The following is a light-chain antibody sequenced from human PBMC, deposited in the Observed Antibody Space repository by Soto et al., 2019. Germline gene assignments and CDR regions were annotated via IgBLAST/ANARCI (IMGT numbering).Light chain of an antibody. Sequence: TQSPATLSVTTGERATLYCRASQTVSRNLAWYQQRPGQAPRLLIYDISNRAAGVPARFSGSGSGTLFTLTITSLQSEDFAVYYCQQDTNWPLITFGQGTRLEIK. V-gene: IGKV3-15*01. J-gene: IGKJ5*01. CDR3: QQDTNWPLIT. CDR1: QTVSRN. CDR2: DIS.